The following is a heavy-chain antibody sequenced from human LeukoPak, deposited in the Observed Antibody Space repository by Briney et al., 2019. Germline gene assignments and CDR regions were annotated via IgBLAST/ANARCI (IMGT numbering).Heavy chain of an antibody. CDR3: ARASGSRDYYGMDV. J-gene: IGHJ6*04. V-gene: IGHV1-69*06. CDR1: GGTFSSYA. CDR2: IIPIFGTA. Sequence: ASVKVSCKASGGTFSSYAISWVRQAPGQGLEWMGGIIPIFGTANYAQKFQGRVTITADKSTSTAYMELSSLRSEDTAVNYCARASGSRDYYGMDVWGKGTTVTVSS. D-gene: IGHD3-10*01.